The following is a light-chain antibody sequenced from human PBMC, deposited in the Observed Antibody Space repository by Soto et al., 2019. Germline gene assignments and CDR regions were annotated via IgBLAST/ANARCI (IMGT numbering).Light chain of an antibody. CDR1: QSVSSSY. CDR3: QQYGRSPCYT. V-gene: IGKV3-20*01. Sequence: EIVLTQSPGTLSLSPGERATLSCRASQSVSSSYLAWYQQKPGQAPRLLIYGASSRATGIPDRFSGSGSGTDFTLTISRLEPEDFAVYYCQQYGRSPCYTFGQGTKLEIK. CDR2: GAS. J-gene: IGKJ2*01.